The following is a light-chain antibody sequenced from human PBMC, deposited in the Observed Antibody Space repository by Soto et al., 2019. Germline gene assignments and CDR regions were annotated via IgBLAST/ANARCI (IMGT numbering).Light chain of an antibody. V-gene: IGKV3-20*01. Sequence: DIVLTQSPGTLSLSPGERATLSCRASQTVSSNYLAWYQQKPGQAPRLLVYGASSRATGIPDRFSGSGSGTDFTLTISRLEPEDFAVYYCLQYAMSPRTFGQGTKVEIK. CDR3: LQYAMSPRT. CDR2: GAS. CDR1: QTVSSNY. J-gene: IGKJ1*01.